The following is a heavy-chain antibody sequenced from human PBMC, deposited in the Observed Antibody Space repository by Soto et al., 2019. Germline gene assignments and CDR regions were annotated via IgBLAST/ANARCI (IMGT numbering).Heavy chain of an antibody. CDR2: IYYSGST. CDR1: GGSISSGDYY. V-gene: IGHV4-30-4*01. Sequence: QVQLQESGPGLVKPSQTLSLTCTVSGGSISSGDYYWSWIRQPPGKGLEWIGYIYYSGSTYYNPYQKRRTTISVATSRNQFSLKMSSVTDEDTAVYYCAGRDYGDISGAFDIWGQGTMVTVSS. J-gene: IGHJ3*02. CDR3: AGRDYGDISGAFDI. D-gene: IGHD4-17*01.